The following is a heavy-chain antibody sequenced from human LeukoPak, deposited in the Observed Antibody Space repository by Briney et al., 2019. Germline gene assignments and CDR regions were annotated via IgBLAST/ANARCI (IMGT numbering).Heavy chain of an antibody. J-gene: IGHJ4*02. V-gene: IGHV4-34*01. CDR1: GGSFSGYY. D-gene: IGHD6-13*01. CDR2: INQSGST. Sequence: SETLSLTCAVYGGSFSGYYWSWIRQPPGKGLEWIGEINQSGSTNYNPSLKSRVTISVDTSKNQFSLKLSSVTAADTAVYYCARSRPLRTYSSSWYLRGTENWGQGTLVTVSS. CDR3: ARSRPLRTYSSSWYLRGTEN.